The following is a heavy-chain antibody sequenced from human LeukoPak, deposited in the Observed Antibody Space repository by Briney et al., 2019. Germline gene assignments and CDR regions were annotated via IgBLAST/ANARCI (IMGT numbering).Heavy chain of an antibody. D-gene: IGHD5-24*01. V-gene: IGHV4-59*08. CDR2: IYYSGSI. J-gene: IGHJ4*02. Sequence: SETLSLTCTVSGGSISSYYWSWIRQPPGKGLEWIGYIYYSGSINYNPSLKSRVTISVDTSKNQFSLKLSSVTAADTAVYYCARQPGRWLQFDYWGQGTLVTVSS. CDR1: GGSISSYY. CDR3: ARQPGRWLQFDY.